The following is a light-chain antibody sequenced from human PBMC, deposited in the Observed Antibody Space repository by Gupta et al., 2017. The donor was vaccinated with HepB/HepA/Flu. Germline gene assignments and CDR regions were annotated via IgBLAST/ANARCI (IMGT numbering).Light chain of an antibody. CDR3: QQRSKWPLT. V-gene: IGKV3-11*01. CDR2: DAS. CDR1: ESIRYY. Sequence: ELVLTQSPATLSLSPGERATLSCRASESIRYYLGWYQQKPGQAPRLVIDDASNRAPGIPARFSGSGSGTDFTLTISSLEPEDFAVYYCQQRSKWPLTFGGGTKVEIK. J-gene: IGKJ4*01.